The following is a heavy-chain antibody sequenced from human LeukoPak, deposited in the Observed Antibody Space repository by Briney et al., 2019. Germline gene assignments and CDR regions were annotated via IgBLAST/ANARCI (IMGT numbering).Heavy chain of an antibody. CDR2: ISSSSSTI. Sequence: PGGSLRLSCAASGFTFSSYSMNWVRQAPGKGLEWVSYISSSSSTIYYADSVKGRFTISRDNAKNSLYLQMNSLRAEDTAVYYCARTKTPYCGGDCDGPHPYFDYWGQGTLVTVSS. D-gene: IGHD2-21*01. V-gene: IGHV3-48*04. CDR1: GFTFSSYS. J-gene: IGHJ4*02. CDR3: ARTKTPYCGGDCDGPHPYFDY.